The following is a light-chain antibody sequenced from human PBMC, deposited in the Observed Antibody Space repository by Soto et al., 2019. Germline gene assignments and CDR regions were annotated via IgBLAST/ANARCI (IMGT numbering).Light chain of an antibody. V-gene: IGKV3-15*01. J-gene: IGKJ1*01. CDR3: QQYNNWPPWT. Sequence: EIVMTQSPATLSVSPGERVTLYCRASQSVSSNLAWYQQKPGQAPRLLIYGASTRVTDIPARFSGSGSGTEFTLTISSLQSEDFAVYYCQQYNNWPPWTFGQGTKVEIK. CDR1: QSVSSN. CDR2: GAS.